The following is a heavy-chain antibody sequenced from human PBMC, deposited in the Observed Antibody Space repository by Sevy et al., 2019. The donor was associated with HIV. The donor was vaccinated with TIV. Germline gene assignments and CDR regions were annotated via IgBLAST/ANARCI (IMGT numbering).Heavy chain of an antibody. CDR3: ARDRTYGSFIDY. CDR1: GSTSSTYN. D-gene: IGHD3-10*01. CDR2: IWRIGSYI. V-gene: IGHV3-21*01. J-gene: IGHJ4*02. Sequence: GGSRRLSWAPSGSTSSTYNMNWVRQPPGKGLGWVSSIWRIGSYINYADSVKGRLTISRDNAKNSLYLQMNSLKVEDTAVYYCARDRTYGSFIDYWGQGTLVTVSS.